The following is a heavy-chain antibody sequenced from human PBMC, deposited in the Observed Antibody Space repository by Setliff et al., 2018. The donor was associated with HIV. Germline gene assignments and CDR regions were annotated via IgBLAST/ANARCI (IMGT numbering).Heavy chain of an antibody. CDR3: ARTRGYCSGTNCYALRGPDY. J-gene: IGHJ4*02. CDR1: GGSFSGYY. CDR2: INHSGST. D-gene: IGHD2-2*01. Sequence: PSETLSLTCAVYGGSFSGYYWSWIRQPPGKGLEWIGEINHSGSTNYNPSLKSRVTISVDTSKNQFSLKLSSVTAADTAVYYCARTRGYCSGTNCYALRGPDYWGQGTLVTVSS. V-gene: IGHV4-34*01.